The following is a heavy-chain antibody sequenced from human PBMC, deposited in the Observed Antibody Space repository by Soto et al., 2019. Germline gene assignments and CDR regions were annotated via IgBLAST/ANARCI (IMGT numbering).Heavy chain of an antibody. CDR3: VKDSEGGSAWFSYFDY. J-gene: IGHJ4*02. Sequence: QVQLVESGGGVVQPGTSLRLSCKTSGFTLSSSGMHWVRQAPGKGLEWVAVAAIDGSNIYYADSVKGRFTIARDNSKNMLYLKMNSLRPEDTGLYYCVKDSEGGSAWFSYFDYWGQGTLVTVSS. CDR2: AAIDGSNI. D-gene: IGHD6-13*01. CDR1: GFTLSSSG. V-gene: IGHV3-30*18.